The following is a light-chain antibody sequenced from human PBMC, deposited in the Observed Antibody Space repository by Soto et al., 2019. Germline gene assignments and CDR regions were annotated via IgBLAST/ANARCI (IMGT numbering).Light chain of an antibody. V-gene: IGKV3-15*01. CDR1: QSVSSN. J-gene: IGKJ5*01. Sequence: ETVMTQSPATLSVSPGERATLSCRASQSVSSNLAWYQQKPGQAPRLLIYGASTRASGIPGRFSGSGSGTEFTLTISSLQSEDFAVYYCQQYNNWPPITFGQGTRLEIK. CDR2: GAS. CDR3: QQYNNWPPIT.